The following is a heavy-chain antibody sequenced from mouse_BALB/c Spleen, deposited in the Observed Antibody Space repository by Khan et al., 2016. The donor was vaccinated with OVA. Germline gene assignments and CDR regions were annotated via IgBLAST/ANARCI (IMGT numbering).Heavy chain of an antibody. CDR1: GFSLSRYS. Sequence: VQLQESGPGLVAPSQSLSITCTVSGFSLSRYSVHWVRQPPGKGLEWLGIMWIGGSTDYNSALKSRLSISKDNSKSQAFLKMNSLQTDDTAMYYCAENRNGGSYWYFDVWGAGTTVTVSS. CDR3: AENRNGGSYWYFDV. CDR2: MWIGGST. V-gene: IGHV2-6-4*01. J-gene: IGHJ1*01.